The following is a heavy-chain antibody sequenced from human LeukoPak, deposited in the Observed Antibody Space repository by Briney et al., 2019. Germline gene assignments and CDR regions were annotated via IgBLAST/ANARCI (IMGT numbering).Heavy chain of an antibody. CDR3: ALGYSYNSIYFDY. CDR2: IIPIFGTA. D-gene: IGHD5-18*01. V-gene: IGHV1-69*05. Sequence: ASVKVSCKASGGTFSSYAISWVRQAPGQGLEWMGGIIPIFGTANYAQKFQGRVTITTDESTSTAYMELSSLRSGDTAVYYCALGYSYNSIYFDYWGQGTLVTVSS. J-gene: IGHJ4*02. CDR1: GGTFSSYA.